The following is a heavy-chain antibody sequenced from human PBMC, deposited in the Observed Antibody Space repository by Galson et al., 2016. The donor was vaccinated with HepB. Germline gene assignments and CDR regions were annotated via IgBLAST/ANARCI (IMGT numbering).Heavy chain of an antibody. D-gene: IGHD6-13*01. J-gene: IGHJ4*02. CDR3: AKEMSAGAAASGCFDC. Sequence: SLRLSCAASGFTFDEYTMHWVRQAPGNGLEWVSTISWHSGTIHYMDSVKGRFTTSRDNAKNSLYLQMDGLKTEDTALYYCAKEMSAGAAASGCFDCWGQGTLVTVSS. V-gene: IGHV3-9*01. CDR1: GFTFDEYT. CDR2: ISWHSGTI.